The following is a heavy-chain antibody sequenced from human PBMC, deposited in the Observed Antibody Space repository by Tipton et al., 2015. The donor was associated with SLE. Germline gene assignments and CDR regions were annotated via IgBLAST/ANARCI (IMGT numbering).Heavy chain of an antibody. CDR2: IFFSGNT. CDR1: GAPISRHY. D-gene: IGHD6-13*01. J-gene: IGHJ3*02. V-gene: IGHV4-59*11. CDR3: ARGFFTSTWTQDAFDI. Sequence: TLSLTCSVSGAPISRHYWTWIRQPPGKGLELIGYIFFSGNTKYNPSLNSRITMSIDTSKDQFSLRLTSVTAADTAIYYCARGFFTSTWTQDAFDIWGQGTLVTVSS.